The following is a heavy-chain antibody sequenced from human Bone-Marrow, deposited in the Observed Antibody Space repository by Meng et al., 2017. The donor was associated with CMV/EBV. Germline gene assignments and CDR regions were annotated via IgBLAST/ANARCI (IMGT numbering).Heavy chain of an antibody. D-gene: IGHD6-13*01. CDR1: GGTFSSYT. Sequence: SVKVSCKASGGTFSSYTISWVRQAPGQGLEWMGRIIPILDIANYAQKFQGRVTITADKSTSTAYMALSSLRSEDTAVYYCSSSYRYSSSWHLDYWGQGTLVTVSS. CDR3: SSSYRYSSSWHLDY. J-gene: IGHJ4*02. CDR2: IIPILDIA. V-gene: IGHV1-69*02.